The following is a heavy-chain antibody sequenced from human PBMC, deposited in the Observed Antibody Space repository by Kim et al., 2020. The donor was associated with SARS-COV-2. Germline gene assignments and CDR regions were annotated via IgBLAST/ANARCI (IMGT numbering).Heavy chain of an antibody. D-gene: IGHD3-3*01. CDR2: ISSSGSTI. CDR3: ARDRPGITIFRVVIRDLLMDV. CDR1: GFTFSSYE. V-gene: IGHV3-48*03. Sequence: GGSLRLSCAASGFTFSSYEMNWVRQAPGKGLEWVSYISSSGSTIYYADSVKGRFTISRDNAKNSLYLQMNSLRAEDMAVYYCARDRPGITIFRVVIRDLLMDVWGQGNTVTVSS. J-gene: IGHJ6*02.